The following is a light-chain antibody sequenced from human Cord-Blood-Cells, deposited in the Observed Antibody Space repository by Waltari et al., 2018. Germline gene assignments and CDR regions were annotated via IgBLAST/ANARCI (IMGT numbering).Light chain of an antibody. CDR3: QQSYSTPYT. Sequence: DIQMTQSPSSLPASVGERVTITCRASQSISRYLNCYQQKPGKAPKLLFYAASSLQSGVPSRFSGSGAGTDFTLTISSLQPEDFATYYCQQSYSTPYTFGQGTKLEIK. CDR2: AAS. V-gene: IGKV1-39*01. J-gene: IGKJ2*01. CDR1: QSISRY.